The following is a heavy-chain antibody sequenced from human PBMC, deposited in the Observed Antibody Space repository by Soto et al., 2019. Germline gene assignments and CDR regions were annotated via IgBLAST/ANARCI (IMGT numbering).Heavy chain of an antibody. CDR2: ISSSGSTI. J-gene: IGHJ4*02. D-gene: IGHD3-22*01. Sequence: GGSLRLSCAASGFTFSDYYMSWIRQAPGKGLEWVSSISSSGSTIYYADSVKGRFTISRDNAKNSLYLQMNSLRAEDTAVYYCARDPYYYDSSGYFDYWGQGTLVTVSS. CDR1: GFTFSDYY. V-gene: IGHV3-11*01. CDR3: ARDPYYYDSSGYFDY.